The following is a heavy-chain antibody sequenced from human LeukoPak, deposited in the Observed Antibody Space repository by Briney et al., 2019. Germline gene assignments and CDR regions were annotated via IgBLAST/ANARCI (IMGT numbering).Heavy chain of an antibody. V-gene: IGHV3-21*01. J-gene: IGHJ4*02. CDR3: ARGLLVVVATNTTEGHFCDY. D-gene: IGHD2-15*01. CDR1: GFTLRSYS. CDR2: ISRGSSYI. Sequence: GGPLRLSCAASGFTLRSYSMNWVRQAPGKGLEWVSSISRGSSYISYADSVKGRFTISRDNAENSLYLQMNSLRAEDTAVYYCARGLLVVVATNTTEGHFCDYWGQGTLVTVSS.